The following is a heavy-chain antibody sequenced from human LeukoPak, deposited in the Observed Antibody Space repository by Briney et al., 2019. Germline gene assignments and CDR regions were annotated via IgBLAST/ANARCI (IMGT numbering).Heavy chain of an antibody. CDR3: ARGRHYDFWSGYYFDY. D-gene: IGHD3-3*01. CDR1: GFTFSSYS. Sequence: GGSLRLSCAASGFTFSSYSMNWVRQAPGKGLEWVSSISSSSSYIYYADSVKGRFTISRDNAKNSLYLQMNSLRAEDTAVYYCARGRHYDFWSGYYFDYWGQGTLVTVSS. J-gene: IGHJ4*02. CDR2: ISSSSSYI. V-gene: IGHV3-21*01.